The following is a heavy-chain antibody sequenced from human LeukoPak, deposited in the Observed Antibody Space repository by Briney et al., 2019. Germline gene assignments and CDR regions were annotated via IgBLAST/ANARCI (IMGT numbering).Heavy chain of an antibody. CDR3: ARVKWELVRVFDY. D-gene: IGHD1-26*01. V-gene: IGHV3-7*01. Sequence: GGSLRLSCAASGFTFSSYWMSWVRQAPGKGLEWVANIKQDGSEKYYVDSVKGRFTISRDNAKNSLYLQMNSLRAEDTAVYCCARVKWELVRVFDYWGQGTLVTVSS. CDR1: GFTFSSYW. J-gene: IGHJ4*02. CDR2: IKQDGSEK.